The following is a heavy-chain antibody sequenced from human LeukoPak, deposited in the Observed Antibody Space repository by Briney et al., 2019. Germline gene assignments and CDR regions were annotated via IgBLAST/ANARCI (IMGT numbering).Heavy chain of an antibody. V-gene: IGHV4-34*01. CDR3: AAAAGTRYFDY. D-gene: IGHD6-13*01. J-gene: IGHJ4*02. Sequence: SETLSLACAVYGGSFSGYYWSWIRQPPGKGLEWIGEINHSGSTNYNPSLKSRVTISVDTSKNQFSLKLSSVTAADTAVYYCAAAAGTRYFDYWGQGTLVTVSS. CDR2: INHSGST. CDR1: GGSFSGYY.